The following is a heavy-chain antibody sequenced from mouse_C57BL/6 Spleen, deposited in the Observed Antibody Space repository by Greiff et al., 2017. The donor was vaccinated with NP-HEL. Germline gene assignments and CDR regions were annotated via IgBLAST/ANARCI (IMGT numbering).Heavy chain of an antibody. J-gene: IGHJ3*01. D-gene: IGHD3-2*02. Sequence: QVQLKQPGAELVMPGASVKLSCKASGYTFTSYWMHWVKQRPGQGLEWIGEIDPSDSHTNYNQKFKGKSTLTVDKSSSTAYMQLSSLTSEDSAVYYCARAPRQLRLVFAYWGQGTLVTVSA. CDR3: ARAPRQLRLVFAY. V-gene: IGHV1-69*01. CDR2: IDPSDSHT. CDR1: GYTFTSYW.